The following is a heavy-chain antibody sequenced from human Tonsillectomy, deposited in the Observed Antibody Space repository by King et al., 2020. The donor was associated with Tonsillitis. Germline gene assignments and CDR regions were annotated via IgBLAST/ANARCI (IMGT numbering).Heavy chain of an antibody. CDR2: INPEETTI. Sequence: VQLVESGGGLVQPGGSLRLSCAASGLSSYWLHWVRQAQGKGLVWVSRINPEETTINYAYSVKGRFTISRDNTKNTLYLQMNSLRGEDTAVYYCAADFTGYYDTWSKGTMVTVSS. D-gene: IGHD3-9*01. CDR1: GLSSYW. CDR3: AADFTGYYDT. J-gene: IGHJ3*02. V-gene: IGHV3-74*01.